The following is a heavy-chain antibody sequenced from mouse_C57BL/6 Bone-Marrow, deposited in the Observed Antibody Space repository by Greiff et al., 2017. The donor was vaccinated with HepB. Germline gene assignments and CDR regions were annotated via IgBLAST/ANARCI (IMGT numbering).Heavy chain of an antibody. D-gene: IGHD2-3*01. J-gene: IGHJ1*03. Sequence: VQLQQSGAELVKPGASVKLSCKASGYTFTSYWMHWVKQRPGQGLEWIGMIHPNSGSTNYNEKFKSKATLTVDKSSSTAYMQLSSLTSEASAVYYCARVGWLLRYFDVWGTGTTVTVSS. CDR1: GYTFTSYW. CDR3: ARVGWLLRYFDV. V-gene: IGHV1-64*01. CDR2: IHPNSGST.